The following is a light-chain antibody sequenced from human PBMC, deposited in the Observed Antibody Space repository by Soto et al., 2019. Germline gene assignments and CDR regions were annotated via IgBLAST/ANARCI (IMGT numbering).Light chain of an antibody. V-gene: IGKV1-39*01. CDR3: QQSYSTPYT. CDR1: QSINSY. Sequence: DIQMTQSPSSLSASVGDRVTITCRASQSINSYLNWYQQKPGKAHKLLIYAASSLQSGVPSRFSGSGSETDFTLTISSLQPEDFATYYCQQSYSTPYTFGQGTKLEIK. CDR2: AAS. J-gene: IGKJ2*01.